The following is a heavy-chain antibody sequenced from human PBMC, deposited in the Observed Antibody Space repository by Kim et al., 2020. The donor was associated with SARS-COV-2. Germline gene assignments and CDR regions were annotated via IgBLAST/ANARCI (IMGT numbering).Heavy chain of an antibody. D-gene: IGHD6-19*01. CDR1: GFTFSSYG. J-gene: IGHJ4*02. CDR3: ARGGYSSGWYGGDFDY. Sequence: GGSLRLSCAASGFTFSSYGMHWVRQAPGKGLEWVAVIWYDGSNKYYADSVKGRFTISRDNSKNTLYLQMNSLRAEDTAVYYCARGGYSSGWYGGDFDYWGQGTLVHVSS. CDR2: IWYDGSNK. V-gene: IGHV3-33*01.